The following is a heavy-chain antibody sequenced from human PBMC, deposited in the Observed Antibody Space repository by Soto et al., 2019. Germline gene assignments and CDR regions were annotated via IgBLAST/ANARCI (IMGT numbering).Heavy chain of an antibody. J-gene: IGHJ4*02. D-gene: IGHD3-3*01. Sequence: GASVKVSCKASGYTFSIYTIHWVRQAPGQGLEWMGIINPSGGSTSYAQKFQGRVTMTRDTSTSTVYMELSSLRSEDTAVYYCARDFEVVGGWSDYWGQGTLVTVSS. CDR1: GYTFSIYT. V-gene: IGHV1-46*01. CDR2: INPSGGST. CDR3: ARDFEVVGGWSDY.